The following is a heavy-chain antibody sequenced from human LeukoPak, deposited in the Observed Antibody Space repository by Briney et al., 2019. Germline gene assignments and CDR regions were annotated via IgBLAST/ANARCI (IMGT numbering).Heavy chain of an antibody. Sequence: GGSLRLSCAASGFSFDEFAMHWVRQAPGKVQEWVSGISANSASTGYADSVKGRFTISRDNAENSLYLQMNSLRTEDTALYFCAKDIWRGGSLAYMDVWGKGTSVTVSS. CDR3: AKDIWRGGSLAYMDV. CDR1: GFSFDEFA. V-gene: IGHV3-9*01. D-gene: IGHD3-16*01. CDR2: ISANSAST. J-gene: IGHJ6*03.